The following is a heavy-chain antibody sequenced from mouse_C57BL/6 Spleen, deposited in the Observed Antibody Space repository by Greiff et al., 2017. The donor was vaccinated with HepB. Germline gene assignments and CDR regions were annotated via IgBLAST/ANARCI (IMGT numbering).Heavy chain of an antibody. CDR3: ARRVLRYYFDY. CDR1: GYTFTSYW. CDR2: IYPSDSET. D-gene: IGHD1-1*01. V-gene: IGHV1-61*01. J-gene: IGHJ2*01. Sequence: QVQLQQPGAELVRPGSSVKLSCKASGYTFTSYWMDWVKQRPGQGLEWIGNIYPSDSETHYNQKFKDKATLTVDKSSSTAYMQLSSLTSEDSAVYYCARRVLRYYFDYWGQGTTLTVSS.